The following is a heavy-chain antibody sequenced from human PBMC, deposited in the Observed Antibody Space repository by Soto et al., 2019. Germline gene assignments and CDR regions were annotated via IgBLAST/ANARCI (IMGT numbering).Heavy chain of an antibody. CDR2: IWYDGSQK. V-gene: IGHV3-33*06. D-gene: IGHD2-21*02. J-gene: IGHJ4*02. CDR1: GFTFSTYG. CDR3: VKDHCGGDCYSKPYFDF. Sequence: PGGSLRLSCAASGFTFSTYGMHWARQAPGKGLEWMTVIWYDGSQKYYGDSVNGRFTISRDNSKNTVYLQMNSLRVEDTAVYYCVKDHCGGDCYSKPYFDFWGRGSQVTVSS.